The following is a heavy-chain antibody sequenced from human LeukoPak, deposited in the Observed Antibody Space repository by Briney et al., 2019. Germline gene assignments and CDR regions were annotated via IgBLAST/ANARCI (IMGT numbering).Heavy chain of an antibody. CDR2: IYYSGST. D-gene: IGHD3-10*01. CDR3: ARSLVRGVIIDY. J-gene: IGHJ4*02. Sequence: SEILPLTCTVSGGSISSGGYYWSWIRQHPGKGLEWIGYIYYSGSTYYNPSLKSRVTISVDTSKNQFSLKLSSVTAADTAVYYCARSLVRGVIIDYWGQGTLVTVSS. V-gene: IGHV4-31*03. CDR1: GGSISSGGYY.